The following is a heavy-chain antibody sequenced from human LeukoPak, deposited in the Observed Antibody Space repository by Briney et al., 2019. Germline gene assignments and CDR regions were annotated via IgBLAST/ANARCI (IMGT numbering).Heavy chain of an antibody. V-gene: IGHV4-61*02. CDR1: GGSISSGAYY. CDR3: ASGRTTDADDDY. J-gene: IGHJ4*02. CDR2: FYTTGST. Sequence: SETLSLTCTVSGGSISSGAYYRSWIRQPAGKGLESLGRFYTTGSTNYNPSLKSRVTISVDTSKNQFYLKLSSVTAADTAVYYCASGRTTDADDDYWGQGTLVTLS. D-gene: IGHD4-17*01.